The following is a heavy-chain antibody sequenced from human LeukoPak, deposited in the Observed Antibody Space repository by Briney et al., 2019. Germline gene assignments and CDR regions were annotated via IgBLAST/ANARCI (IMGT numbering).Heavy chain of an antibody. CDR3: ARVPGFPYGDSTYYYYGMDV. D-gene: IGHD4-17*01. J-gene: IGHJ6*02. V-gene: IGHV1-18*01. CDR1: GYTFTSYD. Sequence: ASVKVSCKASGYTFTSYDINWVRQAPGQGLEWMGWISAYNGNTNYAQKLQGRVTMTTDTSTSTAYMELRSLRSDDTAVYYCARVPGFPYGDSTYYYYGMDVWGQGTTVTVSS. CDR2: ISAYNGNT.